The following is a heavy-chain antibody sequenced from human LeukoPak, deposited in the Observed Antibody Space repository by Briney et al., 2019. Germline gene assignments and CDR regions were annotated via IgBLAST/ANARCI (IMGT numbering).Heavy chain of an antibody. J-gene: IGHJ5*02. CDR1: GGSISTSNW. Sequence: SETLYLTCAVSGGSISTSNWWTWVRQPPGKGLEWIGEIYHSGNTNYNPSLKSRVTISVDKSMNHFSLKLSSVTAADTAVYYCARFITDDNWFDPWGKGTPVSSSS. CDR3: ARFITDDNWFDP. V-gene: IGHV4-4*02. CDR2: IYHSGNT. D-gene: IGHD1-14*01.